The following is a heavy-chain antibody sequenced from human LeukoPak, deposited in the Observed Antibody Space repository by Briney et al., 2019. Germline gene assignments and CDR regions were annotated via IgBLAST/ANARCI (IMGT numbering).Heavy chain of an antibody. CDR3: ARGGYGDRIDY. J-gene: IGHJ4*02. Sequence: GASVKVSCKASGYTFTGYYIHWVRQAPGQGLEWMGIINPSGGSTSYAQKFQGRVTMTRDTSTSTVYMELSRLRSEDTAMYYCARGGYGDRIDYWGQGTLVSVSS. V-gene: IGHV1-46*01. CDR2: INPSGGST. D-gene: IGHD4-17*01. CDR1: GYTFTGYY.